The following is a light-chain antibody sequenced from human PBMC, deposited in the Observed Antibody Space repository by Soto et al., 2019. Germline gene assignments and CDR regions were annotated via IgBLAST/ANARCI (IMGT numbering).Light chain of an antibody. J-gene: IGKJ1*01. CDR2: NAD. CDR1: QDINRW. Sequence: DIQMTQSPSTLSASVGDRVTITCRASQDINRWLAWYQQKPGKAPKILIYNADTLESGVPSSFVGRGSGTVFILTSSTLQADYFTPYFCQLSKLYSASGQGTIGDIK. V-gene: IGKV1-5*01. CDR3: QLSKLYSA.